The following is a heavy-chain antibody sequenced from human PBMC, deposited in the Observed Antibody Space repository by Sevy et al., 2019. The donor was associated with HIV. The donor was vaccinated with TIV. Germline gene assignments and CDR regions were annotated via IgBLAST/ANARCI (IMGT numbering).Heavy chain of an antibody. J-gene: IGHJ4*02. D-gene: IGHD1-26*01. CDR2: ISNSGTYI. Sequence: GGSLRLSCAASGFTFSNYIINWVRQAPGKGLEWVSSISNSGTYIYYADSVKGRFTISRDNAKNSLYLQMNSLRPEDTAVYYCARDLVGATSDWGQGTLVTVSS. V-gene: IGHV3-21*01. CDR3: ARDLVGATSD. CDR1: GFTFSNYI.